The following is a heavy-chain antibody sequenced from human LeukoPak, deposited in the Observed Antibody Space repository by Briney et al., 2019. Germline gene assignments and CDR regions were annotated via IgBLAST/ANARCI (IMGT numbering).Heavy chain of an antibody. CDR1: GFTFSSYW. J-gene: IGHJ4*02. Sequence: GGSLRLSCAASGFTFSSYWMSWVRQAPGKGLEWVANIKGDGSEKNYVASVKGRFTISRDNAENSLHLQMYSLRAEDTAVYYCLRDYGSSWGQGTLVAVS. D-gene: IGHD4-23*01. CDR2: IKGDGSEK. V-gene: IGHV3-7*04. CDR3: LRDYGSS.